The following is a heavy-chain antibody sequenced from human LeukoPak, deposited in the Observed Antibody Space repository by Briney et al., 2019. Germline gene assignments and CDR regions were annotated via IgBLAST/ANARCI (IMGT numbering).Heavy chain of an antibody. Sequence: ASVKVSCKASGYTFTSYDINWVRQATGQGLEWMGWMNPNSGNTGYAQKFQGRVTMTRNTSISTAYMELSSLRSEDTAVYYCVLLYSSGYPIADYWGQGTLVTVSS. V-gene: IGHV1-8*01. D-gene: IGHD6-19*01. CDR1: GYTFTSYD. J-gene: IGHJ4*02. CDR3: VLLYSSGYPIADY. CDR2: MNPNSGNT.